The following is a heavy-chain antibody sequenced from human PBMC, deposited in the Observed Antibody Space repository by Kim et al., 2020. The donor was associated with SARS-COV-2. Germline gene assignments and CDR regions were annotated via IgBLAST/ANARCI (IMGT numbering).Heavy chain of an antibody. CDR3: ARGSLGIAAAGGLAFDI. Sequence: LKSRVTISVDTPKNQFSLKLSSVTAADTAVYYCARGSLGIAAAGGLAFDIWGQGTMVTVSS. J-gene: IGHJ3*02. V-gene: IGHV4-34*01. D-gene: IGHD6-13*01.